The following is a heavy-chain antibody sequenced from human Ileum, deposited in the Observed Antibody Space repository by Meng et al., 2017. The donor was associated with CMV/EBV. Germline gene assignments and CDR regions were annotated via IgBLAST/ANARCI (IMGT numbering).Heavy chain of an antibody. J-gene: IGHJ5*02. CDR2: VFYSGTT. CDR3: ARDYSVHGWHKWFDP. D-gene: IGHD5/OR15-5a*01. Sequence: SETLSLTCSVSGGSITTSAYYWAWVRQAPGKGPEWIADVFYSGTTYYNPSLKSRVTMSVDTSTNQFFLNLYSMTAADTAVYYCARDYSVHGWHKWFDPWGQGILVTVSS. CDR1: GGSITTSAYY. V-gene: IGHV4-39*07.